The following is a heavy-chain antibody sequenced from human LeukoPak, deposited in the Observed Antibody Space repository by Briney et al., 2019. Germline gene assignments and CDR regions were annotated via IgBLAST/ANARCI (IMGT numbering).Heavy chain of an antibody. D-gene: IGHD3-10*01. Sequence: GGSLRLSCAPSGFTFKNFWMTWVGQAPGPPLEWVANIKQDGSETYYVDSVKGRFTISRDNAKNSLYLQMNSLRTEDTAVYSCARLNYYANKGPDAFDIWGQGTLVTVSS. V-gene: IGHV3-7*01. CDR1: GFTFKNFW. CDR3: ARLNYYANKGPDAFDI. J-gene: IGHJ3*02. CDR2: IKQDGSET.